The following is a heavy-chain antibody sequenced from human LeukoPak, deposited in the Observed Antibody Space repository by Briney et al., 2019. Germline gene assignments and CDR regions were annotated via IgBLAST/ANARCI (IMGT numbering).Heavy chain of an antibody. CDR1: GGSISSGSYY. V-gene: IGHV4-61*02. Sequence: PSETLSLTCTVSGGSISSGSYYWSWIRQPAGKGLEWIGRIYTSGSTNYNPSLKSRVTLSVDTSKNQFSLKLSSVTAADTAVYYCASSTMVVTPLSDHIDYWGQGTLVTVSS. D-gene: IGHD4-23*01. CDR2: IYTSGST. CDR3: ASSTMVVTPLSDHIDY. J-gene: IGHJ4*02.